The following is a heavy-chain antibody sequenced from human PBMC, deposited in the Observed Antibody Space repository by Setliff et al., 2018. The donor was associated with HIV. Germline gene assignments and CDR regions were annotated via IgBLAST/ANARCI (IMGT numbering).Heavy chain of an antibody. CDR2: IIPIFGTA. J-gene: IGHJ4*02. Sequence: SVKVSCKASGGTFSSYAISWVRQAPGQGLEWMGGIIPIFGTANYAQKLQGIVTMTTDTSTSTAYMELRSLRSDDTAVYYCARHASTWYYDTSGSHFDDWGQGTRVT. V-gene: IGHV1-69*05. D-gene: IGHD3-22*01. CDR1: GGTFSSYA. CDR3: ARHASTWYYDTSGSHFDD.